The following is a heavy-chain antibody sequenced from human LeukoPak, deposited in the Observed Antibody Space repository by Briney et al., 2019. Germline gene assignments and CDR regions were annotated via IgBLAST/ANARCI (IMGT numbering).Heavy chain of an antibody. CDR2: ISGSGGST. D-gene: IGHD6-13*01. V-gene: IGHV3-23*01. CDR3: ARSTVGIAAAEQDY. Sequence: GGSLRLSCAASGFTFSSYAMSWVRQAPGKGLEWVSAISGSGGSTYYADSVKGRFTISRDNSKNTLYLQMNSLRAEDTAVYYCARSTVGIAAAEQDYWGQGTLVTVSS. CDR1: GFTFSSYA. J-gene: IGHJ4*02.